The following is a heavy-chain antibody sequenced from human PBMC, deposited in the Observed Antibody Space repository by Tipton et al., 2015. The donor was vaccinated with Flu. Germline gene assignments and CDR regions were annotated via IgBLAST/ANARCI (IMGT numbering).Heavy chain of an antibody. CDR1: GYTFTSYG. Sequence: QLVQSGAEVKKPGASVKVSCKASGYTFTSYGISWVRQAPGQGLEWMGWISAYNGNTNYAQKLRGRVTMTTDTSTSTAYMELRSLRSGGTAVYYCARDRVFRWKQQLMDVWGQGTTVTVSS. CDR2: ISAYNGNT. CDR3: ARDRVFRWKQQLMDV. V-gene: IGHV1-18*01. J-gene: IGHJ6*02. D-gene: IGHD6-13*01.